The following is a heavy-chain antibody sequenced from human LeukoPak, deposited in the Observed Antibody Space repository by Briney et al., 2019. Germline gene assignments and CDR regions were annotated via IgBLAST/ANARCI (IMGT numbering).Heavy chain of an antibody. D-gene: IGHD4-17*01. V-gene: IGHV3-48*03. CDR3: ARDGASHPSIYYFDY. J-gene: IGHJ4*02. CDR2: ISSGGGGI. Sequence: GGSLRLSCAASGFTFRSYEMNWVRQAPGKGLEWVSYISSGGGGISYADSVKGRFTISRDNAKNALHLQMNSLRAEDTAVYYCARDGASHPSIYYFDYWGQGTLVTVSS. CDR1: GFTFRSYE.